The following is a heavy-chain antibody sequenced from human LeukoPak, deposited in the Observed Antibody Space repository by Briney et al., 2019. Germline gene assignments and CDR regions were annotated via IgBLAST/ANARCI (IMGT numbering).Heavy chain of an antibody. V-gene: IGHV4-34*01. J-gene: IGHJ6*03. D-gene: IGHD3-10*01. CDR1: GVSFSGYY. CDR2: INYSGST. Sequence: SETLSLTCAVYGVSFSGYYWSWLRQPPGKGLEWIGEINYSGSTNYNPSLKSRVTISVETSKNQFSLKLSSVTAADTAVYYCARVEEGYGSGRRENYYYYYMDVWGKGTTVTISS. CDR3: ARVEEGYGSGRRENYYYYYMDV.